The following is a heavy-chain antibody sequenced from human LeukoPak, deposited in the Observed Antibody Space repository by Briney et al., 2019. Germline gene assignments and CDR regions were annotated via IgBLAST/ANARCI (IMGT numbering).Heavy chain of an antibody. Sequence: SETLSLTCAVYGGSFSGYYWGWIRQPPGKGLEWIGEINHSGSTNYNPSLKSRVTISVDTSKNQFSLKLSSVTAADTAVYYCARGPSPPYYYGSGSYFVYYYYGMDVWGQGTTVTVSS. D-gene: IGHD3-10*01. V-gene: IGHV4-34*01. CDR3: ARGPSPPYYYGSGSYFVYYYYGMDV. CDR1: GGSFSGYY. CDR2: INHSGST. J-gene: IGHJ6*02.